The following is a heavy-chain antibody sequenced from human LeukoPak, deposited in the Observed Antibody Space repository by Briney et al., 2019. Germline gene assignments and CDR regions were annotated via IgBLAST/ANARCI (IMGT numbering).Heavy chain of an antibody. J-gene: IGHJ4*02. CDR1: GYTFPSYD. D-gene: IGHD1-26*01. V-gene: IGHV1-8*01. CDR2: MNPNSGNT. CDR3: ARGPKWSGSYYYFDY. Sequence: GDSVKVSCKTSGYTFPSYDINWVRQATGQGLEWTGWMNPNSGNTGYAQKFQGRVTITRNTSITTAYMELSSLRSEDTAVYYCARGPKWSGSYYYFDYWGQGTLVTVSS.